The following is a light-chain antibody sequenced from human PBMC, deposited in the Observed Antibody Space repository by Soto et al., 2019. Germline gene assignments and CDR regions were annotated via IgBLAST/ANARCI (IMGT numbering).Light chain of an antibody. CDR1: QTVLYSSTNKNY. J-gene: IGKJ2*01. CDR3: QQYHSTPYT. CDR2: WAS. V-gene: IGKV4-1*01. Sequence: DIVMTQSPDSLAVSLGERATINCKSSQTVLYSSTNKNYLSWHQLKPGQPPKLLIYWASTRESGVPDRFSGSGSGTDFTLTISSLQAEDVAFYYCQQYHSTPYTFGQGTKLEIK.